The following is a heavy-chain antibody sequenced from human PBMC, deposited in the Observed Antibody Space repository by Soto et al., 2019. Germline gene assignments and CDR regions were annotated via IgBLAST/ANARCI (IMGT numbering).Heavy chain of an antibody. Sequence: QVQLVQSGAEVKKPGSSVKVSCKASGGTLSSYAISWVRQAPGQGLEWMGGIIPIFGTANYAQKFQGRVTITADESTSTAYMELSSLRSEDTAVYYCASEKAVDSSGYYTLGYYYYGMDVWGQGTTVTVSS. CDR3: ASEKAVDSSGYYTLGYYYYGMDV. J-gene: IGHJ6*02. D-gene: IGHD3-22*01. V-gene: IGHV1-69*12. CDR2: IIPIFGTA. CDR1: GGTLSSYA.